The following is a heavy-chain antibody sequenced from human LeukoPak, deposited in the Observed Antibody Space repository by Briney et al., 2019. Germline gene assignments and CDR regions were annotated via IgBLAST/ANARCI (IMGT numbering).Heavy chain of an antibody. Sequence: PGGSLRLSCAASGFTFSSYWMSWVRQAPGKGLEWVANIKRDGSEKYYVDSVKGRFTISRDNAKNSLYLQMNSLRAEDTAVYYCARAAGYGDYDLDYWGQGTLVTVSS. CDR2: IKRDGSEK. CDR1: GFTFSSYW. V-gene: IGHV3-7*01. CDR3: ARAAGYGDYDLDY. D-gene: IGHD4-17*01. J-gene: IGHJ4*02.